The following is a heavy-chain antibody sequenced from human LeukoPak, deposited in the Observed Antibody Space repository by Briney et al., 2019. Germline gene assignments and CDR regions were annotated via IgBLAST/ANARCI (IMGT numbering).Heavy chain of an antibody. V-gene: IGHV1-46*01. D-gene: IGHD6-13*01. J-gene: IGHJ5*02. CDR3: ARETSPGSSSWYIIDP. Sequence: ASVKVSCKASGYTFTSYYMHWVRQAPGQGLEWMGIINPSGGSTCYAQKFQGRVTMTSDMCTSTVYMELSSLRSEDTAVYYCARETSPGSSSWYIIDPWGQGTLVTVSS. CDR1: GYTFTSYY. CDR2: INPSGGST.